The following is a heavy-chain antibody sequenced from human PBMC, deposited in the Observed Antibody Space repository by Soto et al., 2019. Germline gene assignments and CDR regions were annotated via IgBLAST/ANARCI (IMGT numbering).Heavy chain of an antibody. V-gene: IGHV1-3*01. D-gene: IGHD3-10*01. CDR2: INAGDDIT. Sequence: ASLKVSCKASGYTFMSYPLHWVRQAPGQRPEWMGWINAGDDITQFSQKFQGRLTFTRDTSASTGYMELRSLRSEGTAVYYCARYPFTWLRGVIPSLAYGGRGPPDTVSS. J-gene: IGHJ4*02. CDR3: ARYPFTWLRGVIPSLAY. CDR1: GYTFMSYP.